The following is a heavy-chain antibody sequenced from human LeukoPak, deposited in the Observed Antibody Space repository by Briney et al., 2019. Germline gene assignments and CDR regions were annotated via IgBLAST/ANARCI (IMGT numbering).Heavy chain of an antibody. J-gene: IGHJ4*02. V-gene: IGHV3-23*01. Sequence: GGSLRLSCAASGFAFSTYAMSWVRQAPGKGLEWVSAISGSGGSTYYADSVKGRFTISRDNSKNTLYLQMNSLRAEDTSIYFCAKALEQETVIALDSWGQGTLVTVSS. CDR1: GFAFSTYA. D-gene: IGHD6-13*01. CDR3: AKALEQETVIALDS. CDR2: ISGSGGST.